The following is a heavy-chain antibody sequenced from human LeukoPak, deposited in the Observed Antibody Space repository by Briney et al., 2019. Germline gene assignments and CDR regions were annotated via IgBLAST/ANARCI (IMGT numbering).Heavy chain of an antibody. CDR3: ARGGYDYVWGSYRYTRGVFDY. Sequence: PGGSLRLSCAASGFTFSSYGMHWVRQAPGKGLEWVAVIWYDGSNKYYADSVKGRFTISRDNSKNTLYLQMNSLRAEDTAVYYCARGGYDYVWGSYRYTRGVFDYWGQGTLVTVSS. J-gene: IGHJ4*02. D-gene: IGHD3-16*02. CDR1: GFTFSSYG. V-gene: IGHV3-33*08. CDR2: IWYDGSNK.